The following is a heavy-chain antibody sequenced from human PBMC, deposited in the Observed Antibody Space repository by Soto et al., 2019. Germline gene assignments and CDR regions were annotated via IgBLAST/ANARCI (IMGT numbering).Heavy chain of an antibody. CDR2: IKQDGSAQ. CDR3: TRERLDNY. D-gene: IGHD4-17*01. Sequence: EVQVVESGGGLVQPGGSLRLSCAASGFTFSNFWMSWVRQAPGKGLEWVANIKQDGSAQYYVDSVKGRFTISRDNAKNSLFLQMNSLRVEDTAVYHCTRERLDNYWGQGTLVSVSS. J-gene: IGHJ4*02. CDR1: GFTFSNFW. V-gene: IGHV3-7*01.